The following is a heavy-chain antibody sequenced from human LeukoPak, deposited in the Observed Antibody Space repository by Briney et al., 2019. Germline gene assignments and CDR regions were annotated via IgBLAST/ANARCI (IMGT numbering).Heavy chain of an antibody. V-gene: IGHV1-69*13. J-gene: IGHJ4*02. CDR1: GGTFSSYG. CDR2: IIPIFRAT. Sequence: ASVKVSCKPSGGTFSSYGVSWVRQAPGQGLEWMGGIIPIFRATNYAQRFRGRVTITADESTSTAYMEPSSLRSEDTAVYYCARSQRAGYNVYYFDSWGQGTLVTVSS. D-gene: IGHD5-24*01. CDR3: ARSQRAGYNVYYFDS.